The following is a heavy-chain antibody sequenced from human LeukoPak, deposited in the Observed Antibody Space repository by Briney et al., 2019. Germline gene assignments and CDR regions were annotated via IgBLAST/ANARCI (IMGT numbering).Heavy chain of an antibody. Sequence: PSETLSLTCTVSGDSISSGNYYWSWIRQPAGKGLEWIGRIYTSGSTNYNPSLKSRVTISVDTSKNQFSLKLSSVTAADTAVYYCARHERAIAAAGIWGQGTLVTVSS. D-gene: IGHD6-13*01. CDR2: IYTSGST. J-gene: IGHJ4*02. V-gene: IGHV4-61*02. CDR1: GDSISSGNYY. CDR3: ARHERAIAAAGI.